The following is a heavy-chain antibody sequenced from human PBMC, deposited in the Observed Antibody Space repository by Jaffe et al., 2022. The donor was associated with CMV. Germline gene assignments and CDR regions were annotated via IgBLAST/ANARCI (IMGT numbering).Heavy chain of an antibody. CDR2: IYYSGST. J-gene: IGHJ6*03. CDR3: ARGGCSGGSCYYYYYYMDV. Sequence: QVQLQESGPGLVKPSETLSLTCTVSGGSISSYYWSWIRQPPGKGLEWIGYIYYSGSTNYNPSLKSRVTISVDTSKNQFSLKLSSVTAADTAVYYCARGGCSGGSCYYYYYYMDVWGKGTTVTVSS. V-gene: IGHV4-59*01. CDR1: GGSISSYY. D-gene: IGHD2-15*01.